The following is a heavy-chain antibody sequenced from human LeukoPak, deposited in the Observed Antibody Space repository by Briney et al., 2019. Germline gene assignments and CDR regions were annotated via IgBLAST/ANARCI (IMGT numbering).Heavy chain of an antibody. CDR2: IYHSGST. Sequence: PSETLSLTCAVSGGSISSSNWWSWVRQPPGKGLEWIGEIYHSGSTNYNPSLKSRVTISVDKSKNQFSLKLSSVTAADTAVYYCARWAGDIVVVPAARDWFDPWGQGTLVTASS. J-gene: IGHJ5*02. CDR3: ARWAGDIVVVPAARDWFDP. V-gene: IGHV4-4*02. D-gene: IGHD2-2*01. CDR1: GGSISSSNW.